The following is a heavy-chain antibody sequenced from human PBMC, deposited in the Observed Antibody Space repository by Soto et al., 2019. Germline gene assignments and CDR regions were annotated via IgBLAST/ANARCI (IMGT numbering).Heavy chain of an antibody. V-gene: IGHV5-51*01. Sequence: GESLKISCKGSGYSFTSYWIGWVRQMPGKGLEWMGIIYPGDSDTRYSPPFQGQVTISADKSISTAYLQWSSLKASDTAMYYCARGSIAAAGTAWFDPWGQGTLVTVSS. J-gene: IGHJ5*02. D-gene: IGHD6-13*01. CDR3: ARGSIAAAGTAWFDP. CDR2: IYPGDSDT. CDR1: GYSFTSYW.